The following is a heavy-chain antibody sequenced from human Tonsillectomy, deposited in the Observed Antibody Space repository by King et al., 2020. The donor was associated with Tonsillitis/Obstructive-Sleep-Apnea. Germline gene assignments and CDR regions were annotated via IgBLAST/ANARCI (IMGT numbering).Heavy chain of an antibody. CDR2: IYSGGST. CDR3: ARWTRYPPHHYELWSGYYAFDI. Sequence: VQLVESGGGLVQPGGSLRLSCAASGFTFSSNYMSWVRQAPGKGLEWVSVIYSGGSTYYADSVKGRFTISRHNSKNTLYLQMNSLRAADTAVYYCARWTRYPPHHYELWSGYYAFDIWGQGTMVTVSS. V-gene: IGHV3-53*04. J-gene: IGHJ3*02. D-gene: IGHD3-3*01. CDR1: GFTFSSNY.